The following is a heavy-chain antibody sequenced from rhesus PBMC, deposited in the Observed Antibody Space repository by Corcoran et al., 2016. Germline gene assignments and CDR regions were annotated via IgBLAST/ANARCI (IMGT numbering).Heavy chain of an antibody. D-gene: IGHD4-23*01. V-gene: IGHV4-165*02. CDR3: AGKPRHSNYWVY. J-gene: IGHJ4*01. CDR1: GGSISDYF. CDR2: IGGSRGST. Sequence: QVHLQESGPGLLKPSETLSLTCAVSGGSISDYFCNWIRQPPGRGLEWIGYIGGSRGSTYYNPSRKSRGTSSTETANNQLSLRLTSVTAADTAVYYCAGKPRHSNYWVYWGQGVLVTVSS.